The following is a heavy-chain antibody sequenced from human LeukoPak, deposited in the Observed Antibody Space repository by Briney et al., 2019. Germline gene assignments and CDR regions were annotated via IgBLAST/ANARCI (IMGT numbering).Heavy chain of an antibody. Sequence: ASVKVSCKASGYTFTSYGISWVRQAPGQGLEWMGWISAYNGNTNYAQKLQGRVTMTTDTSTSTAYMELRSLRSDDTAVYYCARVDYDILTGYYKKGYFDYWGQGTLSPSPQ. D-gene: IGHD3-9*01. CDR1: GYTFTSYG. V-gene: IGHV1-18*04. CDR2: ISAYNGNT. J-gene: IGHJ4*02. CDR3: ARVDYDILTGYYKKGYFDY.